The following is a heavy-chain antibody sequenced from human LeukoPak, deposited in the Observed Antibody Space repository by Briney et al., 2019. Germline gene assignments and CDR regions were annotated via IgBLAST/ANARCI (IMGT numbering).Heavy chain of an antibody. CDR3: ARREAVTKRYYFSS. CDR2: IYYSGST. D-gene: IGHD3-10*01. CDR1: GGSIISYS. Sequence: SETLSLKCTMSGGSIISYSWAWIRQPPGKGLEWIGYIYYSGSTNYNPSLKSRVTISLDTSKNQFSLKLSSVTAADTDVYYCARREAVTKRYYFSSRAQGTLVTVS. J-gene: IGHJ4*02. V-gene: IGHV4-59*08.